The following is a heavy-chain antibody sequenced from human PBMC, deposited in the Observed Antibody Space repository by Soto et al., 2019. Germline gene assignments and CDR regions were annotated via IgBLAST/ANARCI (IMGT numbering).Heavy chain of an antibody. D-gene: IGHD5-18*01. CDR3: ARHRAMAFDY. V-gene: IGHV3-11*01. CDR1: GFTFNDYY. CDR2: ISSSGSTI. Sequence: GGSLRLSCAASGFTFNDYYMSWIRQTPGKGLEWLSYISSSGSTIYYADSVKGRFTISRDNTKNSLYLQMNSLRAEDAAVYYCARHRAMAFDYWGQGTLVTVSS. J-gene: IGHJ4*02.